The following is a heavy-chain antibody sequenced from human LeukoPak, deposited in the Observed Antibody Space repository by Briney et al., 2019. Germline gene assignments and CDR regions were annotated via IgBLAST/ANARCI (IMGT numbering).Heavy chain of an antibody. J-gene: IGHJ6*03. D-gene: IGHD1-1*01. V-gene: IGHV4-34*01. CDR3: ARAVQLERPPPLIGYYYMHV. Sequence: SETLSLTCAVYGGSFSGYYWSWIRQPPGKGLEWIGEINHSGSTNYNPSLKSRVTISVDTSKNQFSLKLNSVTAADTAVYYCARAVQLERPPPLIGYYYMHVWGKGTTVTVSS. CDR2: INHSGST. CDR1: GGSFSGYY.